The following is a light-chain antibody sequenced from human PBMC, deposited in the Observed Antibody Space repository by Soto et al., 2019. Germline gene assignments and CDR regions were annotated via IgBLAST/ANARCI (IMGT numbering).Light chain of an antibody. CDR2: ANS. Sequence: QSVRTQPPSVSGAPGQRVAFSCIRTSSNIGPGYDVPWYKQVPGSAPTRIIYANSNRPSGVPDRFSGSKSGTSASLAITGLQAEDEAAYYCQFYDSSSYVFGSGTKVTVL. V-gene: IGLV1-40*01. J-gene: IGLJ1*01. CDR1: SSNIGPGYD. CDR3: QFYDSSSYV.